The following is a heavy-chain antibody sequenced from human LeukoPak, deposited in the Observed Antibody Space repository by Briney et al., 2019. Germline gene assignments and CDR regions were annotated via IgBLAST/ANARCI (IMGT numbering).Heavy chain of an antibody. CDR1: GGSISSGSYY. Sequence: SETLSLTCTVSGGSISSGSYYWSWIRQPAGKGLEWIGRIYTSGSTNYNPSLKSRVTISVDTSKNQFSLKLSSVTAADTAVYYCARSGYRSGWYTDYWGQGTLVTVSS. CDR2: IYTSGST. CDR3: ARSGYRSGWYTDY. D-gene: IGHD6-19*01. V-gene: IGHV4-61*02. J-gene: IGHJ4*02.